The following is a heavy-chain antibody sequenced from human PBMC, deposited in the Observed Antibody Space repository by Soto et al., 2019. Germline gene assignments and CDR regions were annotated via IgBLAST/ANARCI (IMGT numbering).Heavy chain of an antibody. CDR1: GGTFSDLA. CDR2: IIPLFGTP. D-gene: IGHD5-12*01. J-gene: IGHJ4*02. V-gene: IGHV1-69*01. CDR3: ASERVAEMATGGYFDN. Sequence: QVHLVQSGAEVKKPGSSVKVSCKTSGGTFSDLAFSWVRQAPRQGLEWVGGIIPLFGTPNYAREFQGRVSISADESSNTVYIELRSLRSEATAGYYCASERVAEMATGGYFDNWGQGTLVTVSS.